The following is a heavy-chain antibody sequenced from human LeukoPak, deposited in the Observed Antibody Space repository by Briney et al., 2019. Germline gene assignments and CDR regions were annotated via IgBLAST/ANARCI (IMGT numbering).Heavy chain of an antibody. V-gene: IGHV4-30-4*01. Sequence: SETLSLTCTVSGGSITSGEHYCSWIRQPPGKGLEWIGYVAYTGSTNYNPSLSSRVTMSVDTSKNQFSLHLNSVTPEDTAVYYCARRLTQYDCFDPWGQGILVTVSS. CDR1: GGSITSGEHY. CDR2: VAYTGST. J-gene: IGHJ5*02. CDR3: ARRLTQYDCFDP. D-gene: IGHD2-2*01.